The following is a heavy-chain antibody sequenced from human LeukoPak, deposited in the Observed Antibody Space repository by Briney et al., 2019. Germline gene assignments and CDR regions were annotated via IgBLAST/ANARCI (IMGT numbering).Heavy chain of an antibody. J-gene: IGHJ1*01. Sequence: ASVKVSCKASGYTFSGYYMHWVRQAPGQGLEWMGWINPNSGGTKYAQKFQGRVTMTRDTSISTAYMELSRLRSDDTAVYYCMTSYYDFWSYSSEYFQHWGQGTLVTVSS. D-gene: IGHD3-3*01. CDR2: INPNSGGT. V-gene: IGHV1-2*02. CDR3: MTSYYDFWSYSSEYFQH. CDR1: GYTFSGYY.